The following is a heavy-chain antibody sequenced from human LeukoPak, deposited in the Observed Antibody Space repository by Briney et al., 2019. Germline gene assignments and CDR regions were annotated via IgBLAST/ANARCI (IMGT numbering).Heavy chain of an antibody. Sequence: GGSLRLSCAASGFTFSSYAMSWVRQAPGKGLEWVSGISWNSGSIGYADSVKGRFTISRDNAKNSLYLQMNSLRAEDTALYYCAKDSSGWLEYFQHWGQGTLVTVSS. CDR2: ISWNSGSI. V-gene: IGHV3-9*01. J-gene: IGHJ1*01. CDR3: AKDSSGWLEYFQH. D-gene: IGHD6-19*01. CDR1: GFTFSSYA.